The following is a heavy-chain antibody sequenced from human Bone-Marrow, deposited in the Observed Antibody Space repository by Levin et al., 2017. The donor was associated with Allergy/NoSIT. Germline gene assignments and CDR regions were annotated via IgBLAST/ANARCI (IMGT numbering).Heavy chain of an antibody. Sequence: GGSLRLSCAASGFTFVNYAMHWVRQAPGKGLEWVADISYDGKTEAYADSVKGRFTISRDNSNNTLYLQLNSLRAEDTAVYYCVKGGGYSVSWFYFDYWGQGTLVTVSS. V-gene: IGHV3-30*04. CDR3: VKGGGYSVSWFYFDY. CDR2: ISYDGKTE. D-gene: IGHD5/OR15-5a*01. J-gene: IGHJ4*02. CDR1: GFTFVNYA.